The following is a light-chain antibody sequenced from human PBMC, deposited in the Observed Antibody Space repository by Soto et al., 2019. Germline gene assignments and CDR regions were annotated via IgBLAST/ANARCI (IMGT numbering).Light chain of an antibody. V-gene: IGLV1-44*01. Sequence: QSVLTQPPSASGTPGQRVTISCSGSNSNIGSNTVNWYQQLPGTAPKLLIYYDNLRPSGVPDRISGSKSGTSASLAISGLQSDDEADYYCQSFDKYLSAVVFGGGTKVTVL. CDR2: YDN. J-gene: IGLJ1*01. CDR1: NSNIGSNT. CDR3: QSFDKYLSAVV.